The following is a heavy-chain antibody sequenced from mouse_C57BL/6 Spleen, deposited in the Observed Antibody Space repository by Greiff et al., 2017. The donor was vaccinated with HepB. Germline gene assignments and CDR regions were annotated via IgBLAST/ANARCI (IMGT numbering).Heavy chain of an antibody. V-gene: IGHV1-64*01. CDR3: ARRRNDYGFDY. Sequence: QVQLQQSGAELVRPGASVKLSCKASGYTFTSYWMHWVKQRPGQGLEWIGMIHPNSGSTNYNEKFKSKATLTVDKSSSTAYMQLSSLTSEDSAVYYCARRRNDYGFDYWGQGTTLTVSS. D-gene: IGHD2-4*01. CDR1: GYTFTSYW. J-gene: IGHJ2*01. CDR2: IHPNSGST.